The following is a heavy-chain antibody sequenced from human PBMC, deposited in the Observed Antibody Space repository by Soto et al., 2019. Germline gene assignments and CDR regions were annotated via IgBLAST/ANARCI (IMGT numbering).Heavy chain of an antibody. CDR3: ARDSQGYSSGWYKYYYGMDV. CDR1: GYTFTSYY. Sequence: GASVKVSCKASGYTFTSYYMHWVRQAPGQGLEWMGIINPSGGSTSYAQKFQGRVTMTRDTSTSTVYMELSSLRSEDTAVYYCARDSQGYSSGWYKYYYGMDVWGQGTTVTVSS. J-gene: IGHJ6*02. CDR2: INPSGGST. V-gene: IGHV1-46*01. D-gene: IGHD6-19*01.